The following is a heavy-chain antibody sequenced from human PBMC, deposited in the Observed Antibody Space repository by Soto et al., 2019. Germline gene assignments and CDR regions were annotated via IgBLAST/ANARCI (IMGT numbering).Heavy chain of an antibody. D-gene: IGHD2-15*01. V-gene: IGHV3-7*03. Sequence: AGSLRLSCQASGFTFSIYVMSWVRQAPGKGLEWVANINQDGSEKYYVDSVKGRFTISRDNAKNSVYLQMNSLRAEDTAVYYCARAYGAATGWGQGTMVTV. CDR1: GFTFSIYV. J-gene: IGHJ3*01. CDR3: ARAYGAATG. CDR2: INQDGSEK.